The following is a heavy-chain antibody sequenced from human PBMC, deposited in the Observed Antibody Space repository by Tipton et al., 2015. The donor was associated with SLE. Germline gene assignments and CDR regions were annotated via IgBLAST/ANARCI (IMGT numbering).Heavy chain of an antibody. CDR3: ARDRTGIAVTEGGMDV. J-gene: IGHJ6*02. V-gene: IGHV4-59*11. Sequence: TLSLTCTVSCGSISIHYWSWIRQPPGKGLEWIGYIYYSGSTNYNPSLKSRVTISVDTSKKQFSLKLSSVTAADTAVYYCARDRTGIAVTEGGMDVWGQGTTVTVSS. CDR1: CGSISIHY. CDR2: IYYSGST. D-gene: IGHD6-19*01.